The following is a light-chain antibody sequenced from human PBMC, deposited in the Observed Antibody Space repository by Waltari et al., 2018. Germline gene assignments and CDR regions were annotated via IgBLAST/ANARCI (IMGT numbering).Light chain of an antibody. CDR2: GAS. Sequence: EIVMTQSPATLSVSPGERATLSCRASQSVSSNLAWYQQKPSQAPRLLIYGASPRATGIPARFSGSGSGTEFTLTISSLQSEDFAVYYCQQYNNWPLYTFGQGTKLEIK. V-gene: IGKV3-15*01. CDR3: QQYNNWPLYT. CDR1: QSVSSN. J-gene: IGKJ2*01.